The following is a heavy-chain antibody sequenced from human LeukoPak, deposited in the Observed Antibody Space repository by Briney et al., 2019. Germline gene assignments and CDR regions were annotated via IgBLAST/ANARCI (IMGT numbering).Heavy chain of an antibody. CDR2: IYYSGST. CDR1: GGSISSSSYY. D-gene: IGHD6-13*01. Sequence: SETLSLTCTVSGGSISSSSYYWGWIRQPPGKGLEWIGSIYYSGSTYYNPSLKSRVTISVDTSKNQFSLKLSSVTAADTAVYYCARERIAAAGTDWFDPWGQGTLATVSS. CDR3: ARERIAAAGTDWFDP. J-gene: IGHJ5*02. V-gene: IGHV4-39*02.